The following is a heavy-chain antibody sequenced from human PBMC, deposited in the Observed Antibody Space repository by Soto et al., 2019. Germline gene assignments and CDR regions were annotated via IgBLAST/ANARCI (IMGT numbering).Heavy chain of an antibody. V-gene: IGHV3-23*01. Sequence: GGSLRLSCAASGFTFSSYAMSWVRQAPGKGLEWVSAISGSGGSTYYADSVKGRFTISRDNSKNTLYLQMNSLRAEDTAVYYCANRAIVVVPAAMPGSSSSRLDSWGQGTLVTVSS. CDR3: ANRAIVVVPAAMPGSSSSRLDS. D-gene: IGHD2-2*01. J-gene: IGHJ4*02. CDR1: GFTFSSYA. CDR2: ISGSGGST.